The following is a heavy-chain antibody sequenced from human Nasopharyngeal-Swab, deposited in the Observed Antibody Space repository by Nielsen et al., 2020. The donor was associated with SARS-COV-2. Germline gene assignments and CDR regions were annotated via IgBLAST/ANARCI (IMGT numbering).Heavy chain of an antibody. CDR3: AREVGGDLWVY. V-gene: IGHV1-18*01. CDR2: ISAYNGNT. CDR1: GYIFISYG. J-gene: IGHJ4*02. Sequence: ASVKVSCKASGYIFISYGISWVRQAPGQGLEWMGWISAYNGNTNYAQKLQGRVTMTTDTSTSTAYMELRSLRADDTAVYYCAREVGGDLWVYWGQGTLVTVSS. D-gene: IGHD2-21*02.